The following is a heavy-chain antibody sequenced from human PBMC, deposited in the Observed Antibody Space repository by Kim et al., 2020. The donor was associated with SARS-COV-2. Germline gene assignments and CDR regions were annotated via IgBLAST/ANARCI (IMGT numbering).Heavy chain of an antibody. V-gene: IGHV3-33*01. CDR1: GFTFSSYG. CDR3: AREGSAVAEDY. CDR2: IWYDGSNK. D-gene: IGHD6-19*01. Sequence: GGSLRLSCAASGFTFSSYGMHWVRQATGKGLEWVAVIWYDGSNKYYADSVKGRFTISRDNSKNTLYLQMNSLRAEDTAVYYCAREGSAVAEDYWGQGTLV. J-gene: IGHJ4*02.